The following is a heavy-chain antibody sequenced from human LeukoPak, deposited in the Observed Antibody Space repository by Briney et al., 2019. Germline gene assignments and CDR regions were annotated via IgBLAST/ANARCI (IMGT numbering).Heavy chain of an antibody. CDR1: GGSISVYH. J-gene: IGHJ3*02. D-gene: IGHD1-26*01. V-gene: IGHV4-4*08. CDR3: AKEGMGSEATTADGAFDI. CDR2: LYDTGIT. Sequence: PSETLSLTCTVSGGSISVYHLSWIRQPPGKGLEWIGYLYDTGITNYSPALKSRVTISVNTSNNQISLKLTSVTAADTAIYFCAKEGMGSEATTADGAFDIWGQGTTVTVSS.